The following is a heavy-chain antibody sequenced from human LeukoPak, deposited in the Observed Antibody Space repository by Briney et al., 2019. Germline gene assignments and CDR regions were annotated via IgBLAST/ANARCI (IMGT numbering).Heavy chain of an antibody. J-gene: IGHJ4*01. CDR2: INWNGGST. Sequence: GGSLSHSCAASGFTFHDYGLGWVRQAPGKGLEWVSGINWNGGSTGYADSVKGRFTISRDNAKNSLYLQMNSLRAEDTALYYCARGVRYFYWFIFYYWGHLVLVTASS. D-gene: IGHD3-9*01. CDR3: ARGVRYFYWFIFYY. V-gene: IGHV3-20*04. CDR1: GFTFHDYG.